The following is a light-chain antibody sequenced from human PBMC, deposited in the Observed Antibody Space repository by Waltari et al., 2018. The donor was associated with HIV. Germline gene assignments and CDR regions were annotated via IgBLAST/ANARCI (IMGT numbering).Light chain of an antibody. CDR3: TSYTSSSTLGV. Sequence: QSALTQPASVSGSPGQSVTISCTGPTSDVGGVDYVCWYQHHPGKAPKLIIYEVTNRPSGVSTRFSGSKSGNTASLTISGLQAEDEADYFCTSYTSSSTLGVFGGGTRLTVL. CDR2: EVT. CDR1: TSDVGGVDY. V-gene: IGLV2-14*01. J-gene: IGLJ2*01.